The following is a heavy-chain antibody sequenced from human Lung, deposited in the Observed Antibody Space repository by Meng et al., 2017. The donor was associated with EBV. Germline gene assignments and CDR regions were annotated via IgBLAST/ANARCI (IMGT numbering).Heavy chain of an antibody. V-gene: IGHV6-1*01. CDR1: WERVSSSSAA. CDR2: TYYRSKWYN. Sequence: SGPGLRNPSLTPSLTCVLSWERVSSSSAAWTWIRQSPSRGLEWLGRTYYRSKWYNDYAVFVKSRITINPDTSKNQFSLQLNSVTPEDTAVYYCARGATSVFDLWGRGTLVTVSS. J-gene: IGHJ2*01. CDR3: ARGATSVFDL.